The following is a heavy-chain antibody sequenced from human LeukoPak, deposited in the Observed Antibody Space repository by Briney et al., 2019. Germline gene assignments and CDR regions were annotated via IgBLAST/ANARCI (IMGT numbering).Heavy chain of an antibody. V-gene: IGHV1-24*01. Sequence: ASVKVSCKVSGYTLTELSMHWVRQPPGKGLEWMGGFDPEDGETIYAQEFQGRVTMTEDTSTDTAYMELSSLRSEDTAVYYCASGSGRRYFDWIPKGDYYYGMDVWGQGTTVTVSS. J-gene: IGHJ6*02. CDR1: GYTLTELS. CDR2: FDPEDGET. D-gene: IGHD3-9*01. CDR3: ASGSGRRYFDWIPKGDYYYGMDV.